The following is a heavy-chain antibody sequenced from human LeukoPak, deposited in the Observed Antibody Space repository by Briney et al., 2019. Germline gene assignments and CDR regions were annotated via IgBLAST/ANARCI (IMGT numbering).Heavy chain of an antibody. CDR1: GGSISSYY. V-gene: IGHV4-59*01. CDR3: ARVDYYDSSGYYSNWYFDL. CDR2: IYYSGST. D-gene: IGHD3-22*01. Sequence: SETLSLTCTVSGGSISSYYWSWIRQPPGKGLEWIGYIYYSGSTNYNPSLKSRVTISVDTSKNQFSLKLSSVTAADTAVYYCARVDYYDSSGYYSNWYFDLWGRGTLVTVSS. J-gene: IGHJ2*01.